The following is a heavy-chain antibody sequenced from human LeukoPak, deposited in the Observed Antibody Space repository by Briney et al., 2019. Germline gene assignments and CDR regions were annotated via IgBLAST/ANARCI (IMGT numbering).Heavy chain of an antibody. CDR2: IKQDGSEK. CDR3: ARGVDY. CDR1: GFTFSSYW. Sequence: GGSLRLSCAAYGFTFSSYWMSWVRQAPGKGLEWVANIKQDGSEKYYVDSVKGRFTISRDNAKNSLYLQMNSLRAEDTAVYYCARGVDYWGQGTLVTVSS. V-gene: IGHV3-7*03. J-gene: IGHJ4*02.